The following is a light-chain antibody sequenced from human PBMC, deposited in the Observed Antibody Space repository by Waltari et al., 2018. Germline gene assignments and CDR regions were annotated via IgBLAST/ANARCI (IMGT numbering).Light chain of an antibody. CDR3: AAWDDSLSGHVI. J-gene: IGLJ2*01. Sequence: QFVLTQPPSASGTPGQRVIISCSGSSTNIGRNYVSWYQRLPGTAPRLLIYRSNQRPSGVPERISGSKSGTSASLAISGLRSEDEAEYYCAAWDDSLSGHVIFGGGTKLTVL. CDR1: STNIGRNY. V-gene: IGLV1-47*01. CDR2: RSN.